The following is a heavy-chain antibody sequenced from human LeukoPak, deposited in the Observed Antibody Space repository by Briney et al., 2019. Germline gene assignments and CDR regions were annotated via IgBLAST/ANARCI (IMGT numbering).Heavy chain of an antibody. J-gene: IGHJ4*02. Sequence: GGSLRLSCAASGFNFGNHWMDWVRQAPGQGLEWVANIKEDGTLAYYADSVRGRFSISRDNTRNSLFLQMNGLRAEDTAVYFCVRDGYNQNRFDFWGQGTLITVSP. CDR2: IKEDGTLA. CDR3: VRDGYNQNRFDF. CDR1: GFNFGNHW. D-gene: IGHD1-14*01. V-gene: IGHV3-7*03.